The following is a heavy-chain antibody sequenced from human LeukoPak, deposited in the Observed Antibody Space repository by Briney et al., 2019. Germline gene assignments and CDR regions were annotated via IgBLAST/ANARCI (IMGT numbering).Heavy chain of an antibody. CDR3: ARDANEYSSPPDA. Sequence: PGGSLRLSCAASGFAFSSYSMNWVRQAPGKGLEWVSYISSGSGGLKYYADSVKGRFTISRDNAKISLYLQMNSLRAEDTGVYYCARDANEYSSPPDAWGKGVTVTVSS. J-gene: IGHJ6*04. CDR1: GFAFSSYS. D-gene: IGHD6-13*01. CDR2: ISSGSGGL. V-gene: IGHV3-48*01.